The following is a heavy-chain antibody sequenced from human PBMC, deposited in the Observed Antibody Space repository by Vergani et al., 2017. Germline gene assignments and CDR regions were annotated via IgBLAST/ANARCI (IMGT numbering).Heavy chain of an antibody. CDR2: ISYDGNKK. CDR1: GFPFSDYG. J-gene: IGHJ4*02. D-gene: IGHD6-13*01. CDR3: AREWEQQLSN. V-gene: IGHV3-30*03. Sequence: QVQLVESGGGEVQPGRSLRLSCSAAGFPFSDYGVHWVRQAPGKGLEWVSVISYDGNKKNYADSVKGRFTISRDNSKNTLYLEMNALRAEDTAVYYCAREWEQQLSNWGQGTLVTVSS.